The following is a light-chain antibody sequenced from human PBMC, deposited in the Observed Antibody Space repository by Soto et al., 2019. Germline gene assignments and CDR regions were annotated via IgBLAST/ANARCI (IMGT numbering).Light chain of an antibody. CDR1: SSDVGGYNY. V-gene: IGLV2-11*01. J-gene: IGLJ1*01. CDR3: SSYTRTSALYV. Sequence: QSVLTQPRSVSGSPGQSVTISCTGTSSDVGGYNYVSWYQQHPGKAPKLMIYDVSKRPSGVPDRFSGSKSGNTASLTISGLQAEDEADYYCSSYTRTSALYVFGTGTKVTVL. CDR2: DVS.